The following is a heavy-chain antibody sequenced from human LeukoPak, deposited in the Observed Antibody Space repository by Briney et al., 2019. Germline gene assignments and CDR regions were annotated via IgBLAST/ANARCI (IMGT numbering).Heavy chain of an antibody. CDR3: ASPMWDTAIHDY. V-gene: IGHV3-74*01. D-gene: IGHD5-18*01. CDR1: GFTFSSHW. Sequence: GGSLRLSCAASGFTFSSHWMHWVRQAPGKGLVWVSRINSDGSITSYADSVKGRFTISRDNAKDTLYLQMNSLRAEDAAVYYCASPMWDTAIHDYWGQGTLVSVSS. J-gene: IGHJ4*02. CDR2: INSDGSIT.